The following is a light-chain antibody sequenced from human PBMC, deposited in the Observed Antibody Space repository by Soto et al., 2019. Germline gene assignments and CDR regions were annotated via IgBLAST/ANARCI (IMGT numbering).Light chain of an antibody. J-gene: IGKJ1*01. V-gene: IGKV3-15*01. CDR3: QQYLSTPWT. CDR1: QSVTSN. Sequence: EIVLTQSPATLPLSPGETASLSCRASQSVTSNLAWYQQKPGQAPRLLIFAASTRATVIPARFRGSGSGTEFTLTIGRLEPEDFAVYYCQQYLSTPWTFGQGTKVDIK. CDR2: AAS.